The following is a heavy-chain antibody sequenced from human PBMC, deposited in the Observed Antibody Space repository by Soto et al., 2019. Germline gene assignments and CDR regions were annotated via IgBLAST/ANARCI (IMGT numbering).Heavy chain of an antibody. J-gene: IGHJ4*02. CDR2: INHSGST. V-gene: IGHV4-34*01. Sequence: QVQLQQWGAGLLKPSETLSLTCAVYGGSFSGYYWSWIRQPPGKGLEWLGEINHSGSTNYNPSLKSRVTISVDTSKNQFSLKLSSVTAADTAVYYCASPPILLINSSSSFREDYWGQGTLVTVSS. CDR1: GGSFSGYY. D-gene: IGHD6-6*01. CDR3: ASPPILLINSSSSFREDY.